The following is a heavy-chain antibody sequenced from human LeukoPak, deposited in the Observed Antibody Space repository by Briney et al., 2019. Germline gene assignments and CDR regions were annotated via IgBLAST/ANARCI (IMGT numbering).Heavy chain of an antibody. CDR1: GDSITSYY. J-gene: IGHJ4*02. CDR3: ARAHGGVYDY. D-gene: IGHD5/OR15-5a*01. V-gene: IGHV4-59*01. CDR2: IYYSGST. Sequence: PSETLSLTCTVSGDSITSYYWSWIRQPPRKGLEWTGYIYYSGSTTYNPSLKSRVTISVATSKNQFSLKLSSVTAADTAVYYCARAHGGVYDYWGQGTLVTVSS.